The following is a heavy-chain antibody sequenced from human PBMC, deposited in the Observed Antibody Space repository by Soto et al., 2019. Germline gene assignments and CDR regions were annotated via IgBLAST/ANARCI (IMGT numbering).Heavy chain of an antibody. Sequence: GGSLRLSCAASGFTFSSYGMHWVRQAPGKGLEWVAVISYDGSNKYYADSVKGRFTISRDNSKNTLYLQMNSLRAEDTAVYYCAKDECSSTSCPFPNPLDYWGQGTLVTVSS. J-gene: IGHJ4*02. CDR3: AKDECSSTSCPFPNPLDY. D-gene: IGHD2-2*01. CDR1: GFTFSSYG. CDR2: ISYDGSNK. V-gene: IGHV3-30*18.